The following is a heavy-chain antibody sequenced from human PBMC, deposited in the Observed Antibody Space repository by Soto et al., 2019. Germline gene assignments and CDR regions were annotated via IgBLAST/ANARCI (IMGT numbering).Heavy chain of an antibody. CDR2: IFPSGTT. CDR1: GGSLSGATYS. Sequence: QVQLRESGSGLVKPLETLSLTCGVSGGSLSGATYSWNWIRQPPGKGLEWIGYIFPSGTTYYNPSLKSRVTISIDVSKNQFSPSLRSLTAADTAVYYCARSREFDYWSQGTLVTVSS. CDR3: ARSREFDY. J-gene: IGHJ4*02. V-gene: IGHV4-30-2*01.